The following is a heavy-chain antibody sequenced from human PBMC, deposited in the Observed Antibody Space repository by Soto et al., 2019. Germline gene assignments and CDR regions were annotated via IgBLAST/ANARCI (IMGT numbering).Heavy chain of an antibody. D-gene: IGHD4-17*01. Sequence: QVQLVQSGAEVKKPGASVKVSCKASGYTFTGYYMHWVRQAPGQGLEWMGWINPNSGGTNYAQKLQGWVTVTRDMSISTAYRELSRLRSDDTAVYYCATQRDYGDYGAFDYWGQGTLVTVSS. CDR1: GYTFTGYY. CDR2: INPNSGGT. V-gene: IGHV1-2*04. CDR3: ATQRDYGDYGAFDY. J-gene: IGHJ4*02.